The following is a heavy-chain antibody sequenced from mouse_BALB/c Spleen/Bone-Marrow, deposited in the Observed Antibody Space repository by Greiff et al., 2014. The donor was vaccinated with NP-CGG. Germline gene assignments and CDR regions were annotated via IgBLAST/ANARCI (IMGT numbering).Heavy chain of an antibody. CDR1: GYLFTSYY. D-gene: IGHD2-3*01. CDR2: FDPFNGGT. CDR3: ARSYDGYPYAMNY. V-gene: IGHV1S135*01. Sequence: EVQLVESGPGLMKPGASVKISCKASGYLFTSYYMHWVKQSHGESLEWIGYFDPFNGGTSYNQKFKGKATLTVDKSSSTAYMHLSSLTSEDSAVYFCARSYDGYPYAMNYWGQGTSVTVSS. J-gene: IGHJ4*01.